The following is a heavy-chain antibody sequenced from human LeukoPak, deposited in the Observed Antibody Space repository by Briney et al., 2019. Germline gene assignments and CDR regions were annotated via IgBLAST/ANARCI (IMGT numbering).Heavy chain of an antibody. Sequence: ASVKVSCKASGYTFTSYDINWVRQATGQGLEWMGWMYPNSGNTGYAQKFQGRVTMTRNTSISTAYMELSSLRSEDTAVYYCARGLSSGWYFDYWGQGTLVTVSS. CDR1: GYTFTSYD. CDR2: MYPNSGNT. V-gene: IGHV1-8*01. CDR3: ARGLSSGWYFDY. D-gene: IGHD6-19*01. J-gene: IGHJ4*02.